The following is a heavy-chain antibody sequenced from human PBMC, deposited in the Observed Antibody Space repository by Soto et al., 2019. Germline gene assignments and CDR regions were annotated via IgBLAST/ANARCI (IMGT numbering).Heavy chain of an antibody. D-gene: IGHD6-19*01. CDR1: GGSISSGGYY. CDR3: ARGGSDAVAGTRDAFDI. J-gene: IGHJ3*02. V-gene: IGHV4-31*03. CDR2: IYYSGST. Sequence: TSETLSLTCTVSGGSISSGGYYWSWIRQHPGKGLEWIGYIYYSGSTYYNPSLKSRVTISVDTSKNQFSLKLSSVTAADTAVYYCARGGSDAVAGTRDAFDIWGQGTMVTVSS.